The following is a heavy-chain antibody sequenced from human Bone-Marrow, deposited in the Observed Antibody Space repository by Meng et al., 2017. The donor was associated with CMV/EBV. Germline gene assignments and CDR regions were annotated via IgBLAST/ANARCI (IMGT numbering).Heavy chain of an antibody. V-gene: IGHV3-53*01. CDR3: ARVVWSGYFPPGAFDI. CDR2: IYSGGST. Sequence: GGSLRLSCAASGFTVSSNYMSWVRQAPGKGLEWVSVIYSGGSTYYADSVKGRFTISRDNAKNSLYLQMNSLRAEDTAVYYCARVVWSGYFPPGAFDIWGQGTMVTV. CDR1: GFTVSSNY. D-gene: IGHD3-3*01. J-gene: IGHJ3*02.